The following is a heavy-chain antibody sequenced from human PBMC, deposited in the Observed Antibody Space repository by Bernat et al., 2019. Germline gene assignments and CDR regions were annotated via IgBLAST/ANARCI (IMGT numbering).Heavy chain of an antibody. Sequence: QVQLVESGGGVVQPGRSLRLSCAASRFTFSSYGMHWVRQAPGKGLEWVAVIWYDGSNKYYGDSVKGRFISSRDNSKHTLYLQMNSLRAEDTAVYYWARGGSSSWYEVFYWGQGTLVTVSS. D-gene: IGHD6-13*01. V-gene: IGHV3-33*01. J-gene: IGHJ4*02. CDR1: RFTFSSYG. CDR2: IWYDGSNK. CDR3: ARGGSSSWYEVFY.